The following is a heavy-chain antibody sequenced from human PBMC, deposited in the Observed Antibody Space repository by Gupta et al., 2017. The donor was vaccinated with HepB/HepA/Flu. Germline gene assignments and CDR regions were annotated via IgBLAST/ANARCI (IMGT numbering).Heavy chain of an antibody. CDR1: GYTFTSYD. CDR3: ARGLPEREPRAGDY. V-gene: IGHV1-8*01. CDR2: MNPNRGNT. Sequence: QVQPVQSGAEVKQPGSSVKVPCKASGYTFTSYDINWVRQATGQGLEWMGWMNPNRGNTGYAQKFQGRVTMTRNTSISTAYMELSSLRSEDTAVYYCARGLPEREPRAGDYWGHGTLVTVSS. D-gene: IGHD1-26*01. J-gene: IGHJ4*01.